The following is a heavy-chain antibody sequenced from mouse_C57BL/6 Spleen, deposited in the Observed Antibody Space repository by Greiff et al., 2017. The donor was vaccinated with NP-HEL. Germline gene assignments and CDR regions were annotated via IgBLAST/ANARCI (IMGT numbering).Heavy chain of an antibody. J-gene: IGHJ2*01. D-gene: IGHD1-1*01. CDR3: ARRHGSSYYFDY. CDR1: GYTFTSYW. Sequence: QVQLQQPGAELVKPGASVKLSCKASGYTFTSYWMQWVKQRPGQGLEWIGEIDPSDSYTNYNQKFKGKATLTVDTSSSTAYMQLSSLTSEDSAVYYCARRHGSSYYFDYWGQGTTLTVSS. V-gene: IGHV1-50*01. CDR2: IDPSDSYT.